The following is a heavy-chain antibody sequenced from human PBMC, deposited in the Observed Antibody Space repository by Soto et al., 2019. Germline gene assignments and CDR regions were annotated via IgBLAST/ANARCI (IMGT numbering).Heavy chain of an antibody. CDR1: GYSFIGHW. V-gene: IGHV5-51*01. D-gene: IGHD1-26*01. CDR2: IYPGDSDT. Sequence: GESRKISCKGSGYSFIGHWIGWVRQMPGKGLEWMGIIYPGDSDTKYSPSFQGQVTISADKSITTTYLQWSSLKASDTAMYFCARLSSYGDYLDYWGQGTLVTVSS. CDR3: ARLSSYGDYLDY. J-gene: IGHJ4*02.